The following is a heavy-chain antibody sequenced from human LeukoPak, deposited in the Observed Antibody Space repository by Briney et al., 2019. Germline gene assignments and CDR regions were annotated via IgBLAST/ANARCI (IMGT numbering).Heavy chain of an antibody. J-gene: IGHJ4*02. V-gene: IGHV1-18*01. CDR1: GYTFTSYG. D-gene: IGHD3-22*01. Sequence: ASVKVSCKASGYTFTSYGISWVRQAPGQGLEWMGWISAYNGNTNYAQKLQGRVTMTTDTSTSTAYMELRSLRSDDTAVYYCARGPEPKYYYDSEENPDYGARGPLVPVP. CDR3: ARGPEPKYYYDSEENPDY. CDR2: ISAYNGNT.